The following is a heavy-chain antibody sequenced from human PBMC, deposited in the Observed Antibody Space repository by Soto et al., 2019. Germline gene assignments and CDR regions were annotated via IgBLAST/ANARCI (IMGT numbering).Heavy chain of an antibody. CDR3: ATGVPVVRGDAPDKHYCGS. J-gene: IGHJ4*02. Sequence: SETLSLTCAVYAGSFSGYYWTCIRQPPGKGLEWIGEINYSGNTNENPSLKSRVTISVDTSKNQFSLKLRSVTAADTAVYYRATGVPVVRGDAPDKHYCGSWGRGGLGTVSS. CDR2: INYSGNT. D-gene: IGHD2-21*01. V-gene: IGHV4-34*01. CDR1: AGSFSGYY.